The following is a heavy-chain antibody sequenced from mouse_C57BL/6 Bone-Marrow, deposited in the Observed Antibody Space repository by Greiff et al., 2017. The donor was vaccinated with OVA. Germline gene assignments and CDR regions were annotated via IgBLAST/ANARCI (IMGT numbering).Heavy chain of an antibody. Sequence: EVKVVESGGGLVQSGRSLRLSCATSGFTFSDFYMEWVRQAPGKGLEWIAASRNKANDYTTEYSASVKGRFIVSRDTSQSILYLQMNALRAEDTAIYYCARATYYGSSYGYFDVWGTGTTVTVAS. D-gene: IGHD1-1*01. CDR1: GFTFSDFY. V-gene: IGHV7-1*01. CDR3: ARATYYGSSYGYFDV. CDR2: SRNKANDYTT. J-gene: IGHJ1*03.